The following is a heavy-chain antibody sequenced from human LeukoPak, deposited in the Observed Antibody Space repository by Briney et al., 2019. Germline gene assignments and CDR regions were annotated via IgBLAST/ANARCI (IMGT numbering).Heavy chain of an antibody. CDR2: IYPGDSDT. J-gene: IGHJ3*02. CDR1: GYSFTSYW. CDR3: ARLAGIVVVVAATDDAFDI. V-gene: IGHV5-51*01. Sequence: GESLKISFKGSGYSFTSYWIGWVRQMPGKGLEWMGIIYPGDSDTRYSPSFQGQVTISADKSISTAYLQWSSLKASDTAMYYCARLAGIVVVVAATDDAFDIWGQGTMVTVSS. D-gene: IGHD2-15*01.